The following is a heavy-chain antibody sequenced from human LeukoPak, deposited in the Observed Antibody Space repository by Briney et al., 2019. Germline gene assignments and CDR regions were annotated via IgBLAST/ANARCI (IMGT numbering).Heavy chain of an antibody. Sequence: GVSLRLSCAASGFTFSSYAMHWVRQAPGKGLEWVAVISYDGSNKYYADSVKGRFTISRDNSKNTLYLQMNSLGAEDTAVYYCAREKGDTAMAALVAAFDIWGQGTMVTVSS. V-gene: IGHV3-30-3*01. J-gene: IGHJ3*02. CDR2: ISYDGSNK. CDR1: GFTFSSYA. CDR3: AREKGDTAMAALVAAFDI. D-gene: IGHD5-18*01.